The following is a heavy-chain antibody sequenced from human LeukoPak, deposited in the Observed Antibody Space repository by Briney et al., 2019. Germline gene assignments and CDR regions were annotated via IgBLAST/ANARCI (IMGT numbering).Heavy chain of an antibody. CDR2: IYDSGST. V-gene: IGHV4-39*01. Sequence: SETLSLTCTVSGGSLRSSYYYWGWIRQPPGKGLEWIGSIYDSGSTYYNPSLKSRVTISVDTSKNQFSLKLNSVTAADTAVYYCARGGSSWYVGSSFYFDYWGQGTLVTVSS. CDR3: ARGGSSWYVGSSFYFDY. J-gene: IGHJ4*02. D-gene: IGHD6-13*01. CDR1: GGSLRSSYYY.